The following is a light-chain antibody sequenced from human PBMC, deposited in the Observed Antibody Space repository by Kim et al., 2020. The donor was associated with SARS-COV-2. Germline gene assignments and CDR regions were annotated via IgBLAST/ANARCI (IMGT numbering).Light chain of an antibody. CDR1: QDISSY. J-gene: IGKJ5*01. CDR3: QQVNTYPIT. Sequence: ASVGDRVTIPCRASQDISSYLAWYQQKPGTAPNLLIYATSTLHSGVPSRFSGSGSGTDFTLTISSVQPEDFATYYCQQVNTYPITFGQGTRLEIK. V-gene: IGKV1-9*01. CDR2: ATS.